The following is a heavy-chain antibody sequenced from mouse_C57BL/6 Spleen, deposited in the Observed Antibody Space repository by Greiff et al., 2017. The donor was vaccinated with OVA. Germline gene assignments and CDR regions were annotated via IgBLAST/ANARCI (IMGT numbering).Heavy chain of an antibody. CDR1: GYTFTSYW. CDR3: ARSYYSNYGYYAMEY. Sequence: QVQLQQSGAELVRPGSSVKLSCKASGYTFTSYWMDWVKQRPGQGLEWIGNIYPSDSETHYNQKFKDKATLTVDKSSSTAYMQLSSLTSEDSAVYYCARSYYSNYGYYAMEYWGQGTSVTVST. V-gene: IGHV1-61*01. CDR2: IYPSDSET. J-gene: IGHJ4*01. D-gene: IGHD2-5*01.